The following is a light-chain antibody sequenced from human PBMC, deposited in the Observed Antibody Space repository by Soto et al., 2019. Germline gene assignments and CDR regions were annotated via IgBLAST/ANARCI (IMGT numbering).Light chain of an antibody. Sequence: QSALTQPASVSGSPGQSITISCTGTSSDVGGYNFVSWYQQHPGKVPKLMIFDVNRRPSGVSDRFSGSKSGNTASLTISGRQAEDEVDYYCCSYTSSSTHVFGSGTKVTVL. CDR2: DVN. CDR3: CSYTSSSTHV. J-gene: IGLJ1*01. CDR1: SSDVGGYNF. V-gene: IGLV2-14*03.